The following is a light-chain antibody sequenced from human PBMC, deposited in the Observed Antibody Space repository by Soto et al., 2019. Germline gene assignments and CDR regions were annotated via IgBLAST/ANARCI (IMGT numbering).Light chain of an antibody. V-gene: IGKV3-20*01. CDR2: GAS. J-gene: IGKJ5*01. CDR3: QQFGGSPPVT. Sequence: EIVLTQSPGTLSLSPGERATLSCRASRSGSSTYLAWYQQRPGQAPRLLIYGASSRASDIPARFSGSGSGTDFTLTISRLEPEDFAVYFCQQFGGSPPVTFGQGTRLEIK. CDR1: RSGSSTY.